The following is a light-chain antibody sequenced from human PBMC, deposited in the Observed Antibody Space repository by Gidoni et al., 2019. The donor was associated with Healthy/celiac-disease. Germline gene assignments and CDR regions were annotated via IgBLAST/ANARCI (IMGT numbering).Light chain of an antibody. CDR2: RNN. Sequence: QSVLTQPPSASGTPGQRVTTACSGSSSNIGSNTVNWYQQIPGTAPKLLIYRNNQRPSGVPDRFSGSKSGTSASLAIRGLQSEDEADYYCAAWDDSLNAVFGGGTKLTVL. CDR3: AAWDDSLNAV. CDR1: SSNIGSNT. J-gene: IGLJ3*02. V-gene: IGLV1-44*01.